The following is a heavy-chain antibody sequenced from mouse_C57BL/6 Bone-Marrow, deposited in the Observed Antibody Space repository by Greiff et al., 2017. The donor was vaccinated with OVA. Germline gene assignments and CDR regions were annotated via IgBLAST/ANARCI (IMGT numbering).Heavy chain of an antibody. V-gene: IGHV5-4*01. CDR3: AREYSGISYGYFDV. Sequence: EVQVVESGGGLVKPGGSLKLSCAASGFTFSSYAMSWVRQTPEKRLEWVATISDGGSYTYYPDNVKGRFTISRDNAKNNLYLQMSHLKSEDTAMYYCAREYSGISYGYFDVWGTGTTGTVSS. D-gene: IGHD1-1*01. J-gene: IGHJ1*03. CDR2: ISDGGSYT. CDR1: GFTFSSYA.